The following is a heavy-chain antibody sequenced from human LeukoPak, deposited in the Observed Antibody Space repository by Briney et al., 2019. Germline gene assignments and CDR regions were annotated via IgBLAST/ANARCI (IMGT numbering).Heavy chain of an antibody. CDR1: GGTFSSYA. CDR3: ARDCSSTSCYYGMDV. D-gene: IGHD2-2*01. J-gene: IGHJ6*02. CDR2: IIPILGIA. V-gene: IGHV1-69*04. Sequence: SVTVSCKASGGTFSSYAISWVRQAPGQGLEWMGRIIPILGIANYAQKFQGRVTITADKSTSTAYMELSSLRSEDTAVYYCARDCSSTSCYYGMDVWGQGTTVTVSS.